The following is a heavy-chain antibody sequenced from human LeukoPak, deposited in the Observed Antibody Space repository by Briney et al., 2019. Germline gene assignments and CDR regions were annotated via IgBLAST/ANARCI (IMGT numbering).Heavy chain of an antibody. Sequence: ASVKVSCKASGYTFTSYYMHWVRQAPGQGLEWLGIINPSGGSTRYAEKFRGRVTMTRDTSTSTVYMEVTSLRSDDTAVYYCARVVPPAMDYYYGMDVWGQGTTVTVSS. CDR2: INPSGGST. J-gene: IGHJ6*02. CDR1: GYTFTSYY. V-gene: IGHV1-46*01. D-gene: IGHD2-2*01. CDR3: ARVVPPAMDYYYGMDV.